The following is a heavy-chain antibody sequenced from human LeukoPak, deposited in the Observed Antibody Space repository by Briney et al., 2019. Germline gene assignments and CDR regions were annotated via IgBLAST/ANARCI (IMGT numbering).Heavy chain of an antibody. J-gene: IGHJ5*02. CDR1: GYTFTSYS. CDR2: LSAYNGDK. CDR3: ARDAKERTENWFDP. V-gene: IGHV1-18*01. D-gene: IGHD1-1*01. Sequence: ASVNLSCTASGYTFTSYSITWVRHAPGQGLEWMGWLSAYNGDKKNAQNLPDRVTMTTDTSTSTAYMELRSLRSDDTAVYYCARDAKERTENWFDPSGQGTLVTASS.